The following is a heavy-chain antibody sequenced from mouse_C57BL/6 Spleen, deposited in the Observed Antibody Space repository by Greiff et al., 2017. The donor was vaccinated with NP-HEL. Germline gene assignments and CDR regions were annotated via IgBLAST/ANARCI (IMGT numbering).Heavy chain of an antibody. V-gene: IGHV1-64*01. J-gene: IGHJ3*01. CDR3: AKGVYDYDGAWFAY. Sequence: VKLQQPGAELVKPGASVKLSCKASGYTFTSYWMHWVKQRPGQGLEWIGMIHPNSGSTNYNEKFKSKATLTVDKSSSTAYMQLSSLTSEDSAVYYCAKGVYDYDGAWFAYWGQGTLVTVSA. CDR1: GYTFTSYW. D-gene: IGHD2-4*01. CDR2: IHPNSGST.